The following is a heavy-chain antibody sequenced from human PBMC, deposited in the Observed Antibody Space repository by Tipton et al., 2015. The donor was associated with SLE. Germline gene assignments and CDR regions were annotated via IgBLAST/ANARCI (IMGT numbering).Heavy chain of an antibody. CDR3: AREGEIVVPLRAYYYLDV. V-gene: IGHV4-61*02. CDR2: IYTSGYT. CDR1: GDSVSSGGNY. Sequence: TLSLTCTVSGDSVSSGGNYWRWIRQPAGKGLEWIGRIYTSGYTDYSPSRKSRVTISLDTSKNQFSLKLSSVTAADTAMYYCAREGEIVVPLRAYYYLDVWGKGTTVTVSS. D-gene: IGHD2-2*01. J-gene: IGHJ6*03.